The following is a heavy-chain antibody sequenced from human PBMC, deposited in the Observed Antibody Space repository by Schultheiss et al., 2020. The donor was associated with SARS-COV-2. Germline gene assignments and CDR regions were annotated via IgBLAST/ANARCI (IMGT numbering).Heavy chain of an antibody. J-gene: IGHJ6*04. CDR2: IYYSGST. CDR3: ASTPNYYDSSGYVDV. Sequence: SETLSLTCTVSGGSISSYYWSWIRQPPGKGLEWIGYIYYSGSTNYNPSLKSRVTISVDTSKNQFSLKLSSVTAADTAVYYCASTPNYYDSSGYVDVWGKGTTVTVSS. CDR1: GGSISSYY. V-gene: IGHV4-59*12. D-gene: IGHD3-22*01.